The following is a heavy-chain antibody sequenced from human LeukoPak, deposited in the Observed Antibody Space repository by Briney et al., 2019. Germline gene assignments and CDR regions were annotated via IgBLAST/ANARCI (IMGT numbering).Heavy chain of an antibody. CDR1: GYTFTGYY. D-gene: IGHD3-22*01. Sequence: ASVKVSCKASGYTFTGYYMHWVRQAPGQGLEWMGWINPNSGGTNYAQKFQGRVTMTRDTSISTAYMELSRLRSDDTAVYYCARGVTMRVVSWFDPWGQGTLVTVSS. CDR3: ARGVTMRVVSWFDP. V-gene: IGHV1-2*02. J-gene: IGHJ5*02. CDR2: INPNSGGT.